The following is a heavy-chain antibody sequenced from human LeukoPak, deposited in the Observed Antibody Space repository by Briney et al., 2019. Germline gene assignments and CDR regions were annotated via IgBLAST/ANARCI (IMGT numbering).Heavy chain of an antibody. V-gene: IGHV1-2*02. CDR2: INPNSGGT. Sequence: ASVTVSCKASGYTFTGYYMHWVRQAPGQGLEWMGWINPNSGGTNYAQKFQGRVTMTRDTSISTAYMELSRLRSDDTAVYYCARVARCSGGSCYSYYFDYWGQGTLVTVSS. CDR3: ARVARCSGGSCYSYYFDY. CDR1: GYTFTGYY. J-gene: IGHJ4*02. D-gene: IGHD2-15*01.